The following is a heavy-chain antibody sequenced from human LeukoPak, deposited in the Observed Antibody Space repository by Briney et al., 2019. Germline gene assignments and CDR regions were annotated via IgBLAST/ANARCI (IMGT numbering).Heavy chain of an antibody. D-gene: IGHD3-3*01. CDR3: ARDLSLVTIFVVVIDKYFDY. CDR2: ISSSGSTI. Sequence: GGSLRLSCEASGFTFSDYYMSWIRQAPGMGLEWVSYISSSGSTIYYADSVKGRFTISRYNARNSLYLQLNSLRAEDTAVYYCARDLSLVTIFVVVIDKYFDYWGREPWSPSPQ. CDR1: GFTFSDYY. V-gene: IGHV3-11*04. J-gene: IGHJ4*02.